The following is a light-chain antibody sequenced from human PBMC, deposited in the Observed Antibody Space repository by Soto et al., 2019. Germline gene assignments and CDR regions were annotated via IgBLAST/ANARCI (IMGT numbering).Light chain of an antibody. Sequence: QSVLTQPPSASGSPGQSVTISSSGTSSDIGGYNYVSWYQQHPGKAPKLMIYDVFKRPSGVPDRFSGSKSGNTASLTVSGLQAEDEADYYCTSYAGSNNVCVFGTGTKLTVL. J-gene: IGLJ1*01. CDR2: DVF. V-gene: IGLV2-8*01. CDR3: TSYAGSNNVCV. CDR1: SSDIGGYNY.